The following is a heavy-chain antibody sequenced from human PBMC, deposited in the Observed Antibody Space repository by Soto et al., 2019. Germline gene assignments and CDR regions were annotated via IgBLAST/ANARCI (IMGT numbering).Heavy chain of an antibody. Sequence: ASVKVSCKASGGTFSSYAISWVRQAPGQGLEWMGGIISIFGKANYAQKFQGRVTITADESTSTAYMELSSLRSEDTAVYYCARGYLNDFDYWGQGTLVTVSS. V-gene: IGHV1-69*13. J-gene: IGHJ4*02. CDR3: ARGYLNDFDY. D-gene: IGHD1-1*01. CDR2: IISIFGKA. CDR1: GGTFSSYA.